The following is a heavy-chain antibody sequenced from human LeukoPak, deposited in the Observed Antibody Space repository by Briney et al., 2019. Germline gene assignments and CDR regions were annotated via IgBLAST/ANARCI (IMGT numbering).Heavy chain of an antibody. Sequence: SETLSLTCTVSGYSISSGYYWGWIRQPPGKGLEWIGSIYHSGSTYYNPSLKSRVTISVDTSKNQFSLKLSSVTAADTAVYYCARSSMTTATTWLGNWFDPWGQGTLVTVSS. CDR1: GYSISSGYY. V-gene: IGHV4-38-2*02. J-gene: IGHJ5*02. D-gene: IGHD4-17*01. CDR2: IYHSGST. CDR3: ARSSMTTATTWLGNWFDP.